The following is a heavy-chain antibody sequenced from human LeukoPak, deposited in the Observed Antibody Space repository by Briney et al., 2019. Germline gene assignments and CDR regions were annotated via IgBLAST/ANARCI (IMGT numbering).Heavy chain of an antibody. J-gene: IGHJ4*02. CDR3: ARGPAGMVPFDF. V-gene: IGHV4-59*11. CDR2: IYNIGST. Sequence: SETLSLTCTVSGGSLSSHYWSWIRQPPGKGLEWIGYIYNIGSTNYNPSLRGRVTISVDTSKNQFSLKLSSVTAADTAVYYCARGPAGMVPFDFWGQGTLVTVSS. D-gene: IGHD3-10*01. CDR1: GGSLSSHY.